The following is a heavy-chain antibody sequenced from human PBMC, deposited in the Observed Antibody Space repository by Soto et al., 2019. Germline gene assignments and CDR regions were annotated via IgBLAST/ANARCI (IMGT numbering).Heavy chain of an antibody. CDR1: GFTFSSYW. CDR2: INSDGSST. Sequence: GGSLRLSCAASGFTFSSYWMHWVRQAPGKGLVWVSRINSDGSSTSYADSVKGRFTISRDNAKNTLYLQMNSLRAEDTAVYYCARVTGIAAAGLLYWGQGTLVTVSS. CDR3: ARVTGIAAAGLLY. D-gene: IGHD6-13*01. V-gene: IGHV3-74*01. J-gene: IGHJ4*02.